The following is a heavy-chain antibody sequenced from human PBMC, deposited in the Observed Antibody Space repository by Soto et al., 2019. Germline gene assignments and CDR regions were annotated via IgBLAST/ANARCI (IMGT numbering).Heavy chain of an antibody. Sequence: QVQLVQSGAEVKKPGASVKISCKASGYTFTRYPMNWVRQAPGQRLEWMGWINPDNGNTKSSQKFQDRVIITRDTSACTAYMDLSSLRSEDTAVYYCARGIATGQLDPWGQGTLVTVSS. V-gene: IGHV1-3*01. CDR1: GYTFTRYP. D-gene: IGHD2-15*01. CDR3: ARGIATGQLDP. CDR2: INPDNGNT. J-gene: IGHJ5*02.